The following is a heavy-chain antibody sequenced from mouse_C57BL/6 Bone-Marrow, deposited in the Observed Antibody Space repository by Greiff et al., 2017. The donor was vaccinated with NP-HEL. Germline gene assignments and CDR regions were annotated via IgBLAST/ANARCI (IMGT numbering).Heavy chain of an antibody. V-gene: IGHV6-3*01. CDR1: GFTFSNYW. CDR3: TKERWYFDV. J-gene: IGHJ1*03. CDR2: IRLKSDNYAT. Sequence: EVQLQESGGGLVQPGGSMKLSCVASGFTFSNYWMNWVRQSPEKGLEWVAQIRLKSDNYATHYAESVKGRFTISRDDSKSSVYLQMNNLRAEDTGIYYCTKERWYFDVWGTGTTVTVSS.